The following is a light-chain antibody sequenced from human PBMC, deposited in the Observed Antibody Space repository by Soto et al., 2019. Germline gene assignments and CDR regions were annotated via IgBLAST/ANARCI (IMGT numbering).Light chain of an antibody. CDR3: QQYNDYSWT. Sequence: DIQMTQSPSTLSASVGARVAITCRARQSISIWLAWDQQKPGKAPKLLIYKASSLESGVPSRLSGSGSGTEFTLTISSLQPDDFATYYCQQYNDYSWTFGRGTKVEIK. J-gene: IGKJ1*01. V-gene: IGKV1-5*03. CDR1: QSISIW. CDR2: KAS.